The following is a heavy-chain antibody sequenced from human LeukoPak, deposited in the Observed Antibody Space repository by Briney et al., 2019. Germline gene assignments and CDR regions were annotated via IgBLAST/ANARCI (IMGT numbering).Heavy chain of an antibody. CDR3: ARENDVVLSVDY. D-gene: IGHD5/OR15-5a*01. J-gene: IGHJ4*02. Sequence: GGSLRLSCAASGFTFSSYEMNWVRQAPGKGLEWVSYISSGGNTIYYADSVKGRFTISRDNAKNSLYLQMSSLRAGATAVYYCARENDVVLSVDYWGQGTLVTVSS. CDR1: GFTFSSYE. V-gene: IGHV3-48*03. CDR2: ISSGGNTI.